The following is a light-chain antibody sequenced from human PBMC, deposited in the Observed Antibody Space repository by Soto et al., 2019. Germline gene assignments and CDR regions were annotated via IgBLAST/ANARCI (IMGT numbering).Light chain of an antibody. V-gene: IGLV2-14*02. CDR1: SSDVGSYNF. CDR3: SSYTTSAPYV. Sequence: TQPASVSGSPVQSITISFTGTSSDVGSYNFVSWYQHHPGRAPKLIIYEVTIRPSGVSNRFSGSKSGNTASLTISGLQAEDEADYYCSSYTTSAPYVFGSGTKV. CDR2: EVT. J-gene: IGLJ1*01.